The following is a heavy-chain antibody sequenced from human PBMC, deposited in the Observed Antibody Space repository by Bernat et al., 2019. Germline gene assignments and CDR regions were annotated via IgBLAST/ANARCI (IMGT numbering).Heavy chain of an antibody. D-gene: IGHD5-18*01. J-gene: IGHJ6*02. CDR2: ISYDGSNK. CDR3: ARDGSTANGGMDV. CDR1: GFTFSSYG. V-gene: IGHV3-30*03. Sequence: QVQLVESGGGVVQPGRSLRLSCAASGFTFSSYGMHWVRQAPGKGLEWVAVISYDGSNKYYADSVKGRFTISRDNSKNTLYLQMNSLRAEDTAVYYCARDGSTANGGMDVWGQGTTVTVSS.